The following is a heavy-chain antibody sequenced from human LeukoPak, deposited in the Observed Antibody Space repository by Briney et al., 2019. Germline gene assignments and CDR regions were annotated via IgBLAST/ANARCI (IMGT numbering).Heavy chain of an antibody. Sequence: GASVKVSCKASGYTFTSYYMHWVRQAPGQGLEWMGIINPSGGSTSYAQKFQGRVTMTRDTSTSTVYMELSSLRSEDTAVYYCARGGKIVVVTAIRSDDAFGIWGQGTMVTVSS. CDR1: GYTFTSYY. D-gene: IGHD2-21*02. J-gene: IGHJ3*02. V-gene: IGHV1-46*01. CDR3: ARGGKIVVVTAIRSDDAFGI. CDR2: INPSGGST.